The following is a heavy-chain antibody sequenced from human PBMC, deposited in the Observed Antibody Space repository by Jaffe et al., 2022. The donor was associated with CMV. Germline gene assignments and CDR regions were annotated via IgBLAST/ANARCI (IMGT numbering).Heavy chain of an antibody. J-gene: IGHJ4*02. Sequence: EVQLVESGGGLVKPGGSLRLSCAASGFTFSNAWMSWVRQAPGKGLEWVGRIKPKTDGVTPDYTAPVEGRFSISRDDSKTTLYLQMNSLKIEDTAVYYCTTAIGYNSNWYGWGQGTLVTVSS. CDR1: GFTFSNAW. CDR2: IKPKTDGVTP. V-gene: IGHV3-15*01. CDR3: TTAIGYNSNWYG. D-gene: IGHD6-13*01.